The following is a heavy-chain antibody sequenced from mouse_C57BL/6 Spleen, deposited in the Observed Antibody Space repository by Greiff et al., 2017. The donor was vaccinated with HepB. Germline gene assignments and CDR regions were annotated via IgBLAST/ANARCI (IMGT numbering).Heavy chain of an antibody. J-gene: IGHJ2*01. Sequence: QVQLKQSGAELVRPGASVTLSCKASGYTFTDYEMHWVKQTPVHGLEWIGAIDPETGGTAYNQKFKGKAILTADKSSSTAYMELRSLTSEDSAVYYCTRGVLYYFDYWGQGTTLTVSS. CDR2: IDPETGGT. CDR1: GYTFTDYE. CDR3: TRGVLYYFDY. V-gene: IGHV1-15*01.